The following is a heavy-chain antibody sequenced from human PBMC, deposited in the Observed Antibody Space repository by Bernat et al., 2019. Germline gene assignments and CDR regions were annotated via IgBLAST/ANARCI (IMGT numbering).Heavy chain of an antibody. D-gene: IGHD3-16*02. CDR1: GGSFSGYY. Sequence: QVQLQQWGAGLLKPLETLSLTCAVYGGSFSGYYWSWIRQPPGKGLEWIGEINHSGSTNYNPSLKSRVTISVDTSKNQFSLKLSSVTAADTAVYYCARGFSATVYDYIWGSYRRSRYYFDYWAQGTLVTVSS. J-gene: IGHJ4*02. V-gene: IGHV4-34*01. CDR2: INHSGST. CDR3: ARGFSATVYDYIWGSYRRSRYYFDY.